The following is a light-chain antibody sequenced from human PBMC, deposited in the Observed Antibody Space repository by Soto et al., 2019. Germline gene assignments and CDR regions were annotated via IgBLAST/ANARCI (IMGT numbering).Light chain of an antibody. J-gene: IGKJ5*01. Sequence: EIVLTQSPGTLSLSPGERVTLSCRASQNVRSNYLAWYQQKPGQAPRLLIYGASSRATGIPDRFSGSGSGTDFTLTISRLEPEDFAVYYCQQYGSSPITFGQGTRLEIK. CDR2: GAS. CDR1: QNVRSNY. V-gene: IGKV3-20*01. CDR3: QQYGSSPIT.